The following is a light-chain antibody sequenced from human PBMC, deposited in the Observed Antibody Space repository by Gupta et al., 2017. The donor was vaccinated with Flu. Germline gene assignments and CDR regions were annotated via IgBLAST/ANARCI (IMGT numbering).Light chain of an antibody. Sequence: SYELTQPPSVSVSPGQTARITCSGDALPQQYAYWYQQKPGQVPVLLIYKDSERPSGIPERFSGSSSGTTATLTTSGVQAEDGADYYCQSADSSGTYVVFGGGTKLTVL. V-gene: IGLV3-25*02. CDR3: QSADSSGTYVV. CDR2: KDS. J-gene: IGLJ2*01. CDR1: ALPQQY.